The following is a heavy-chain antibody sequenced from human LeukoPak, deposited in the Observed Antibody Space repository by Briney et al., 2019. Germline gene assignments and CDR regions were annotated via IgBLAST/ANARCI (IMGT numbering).Heavy chain of an antibody. J-gene: IGHJ4*02. D-gene: IGHD6-13*01. CDR1: GDSVSSNSAA. CDR3: ARENSSSWYYY. V-gene: IGHV6-1*01. CDR2: TYYRSKWYN. Sequence: SQTLSLTCAISGDSVSSNSAAWHWIRQSPSRGLELMGRTYYRSKWYNDYAVSVKSRITTYPDTSKKQFSLQLNSVTPEDTAVYYCARENSSSWYYYWGEGTLVSVSS.